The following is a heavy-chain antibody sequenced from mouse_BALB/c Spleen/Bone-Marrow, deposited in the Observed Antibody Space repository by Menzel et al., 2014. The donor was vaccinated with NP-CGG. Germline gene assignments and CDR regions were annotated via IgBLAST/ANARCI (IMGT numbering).Heavy chain of an antibody. CDR3: ARLGYYGGFAY. CDR2: INPDSSTI. V-gene: IGHV4-1*02. J-gene: IGHJ3*01. CDR1: GFDFSGFW. D-gene: IGHD2-3*01. Sequence: EVQLVESGGGLVQPGGSLKLSCAASGFDFSGFWMGWVRQAPGKGLEWIGEINPDSSTINYAPSLKDRFVISRDNAKNTLYLQASKVRSEDTALYYCARLGYYGGFAYWGQGTLVTVSA.